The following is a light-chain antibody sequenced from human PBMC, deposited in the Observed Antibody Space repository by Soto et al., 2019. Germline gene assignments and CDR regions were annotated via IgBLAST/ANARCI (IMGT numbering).Light chain of an antibody. Sequence: DVQMTQSPSSLSVSVGDRVTITCRASQNISSYLNWYQQEPGRAPKLLVYAASNLQSGVPSRFSGCGSGTDFTLTISSLQPEDFATYYCQQSYSGPYTFGQGTKLEIK. CDR2: AAS. J-gene: IGKJ2*01. CDR1: QNISSY. CDR3: QQSYSGPYT. V-gene: IGKV1-39*01.